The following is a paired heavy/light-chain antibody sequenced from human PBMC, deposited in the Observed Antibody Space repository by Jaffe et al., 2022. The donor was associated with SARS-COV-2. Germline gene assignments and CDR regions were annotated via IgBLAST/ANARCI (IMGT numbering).Heavy chain of an antibody. J-gene: IGHJ4*02. D-gene: IGHD3-22*01. CDR1: GYSFTSYC. CDR3: AKDYYDCSGGFDS. CDR2: IGPNSGNT. V-gene: IGHV1-18*01. Sequence: QVHLVQSGGEVKKPGASVKVSCKASGYSFTSYCISWVRQAPGQGLEWMGWIGPNSGNTNYEYKFRGRITLTTDASTSTAYMELVSLESDDTAVYYCAKDYYDCSGGFDSWGQGTQVTVSS.
Light chain of an antibody. J-gene: IGKJ2*03. V-gene: IGKV1-39*01. CDR1: RSITRY. Sequence: DIQMTQSPSSLVASVGDRVTITCRASRSITRYVHWYQQKPGKVPNLLIYGTSNLQSGVPSRFSGSGSGTDFTLTISSVQPEDFATYFCQQSYSTLYSFGQGTKLEIK. CDR3: QQSYSTLYS. CDR2: GTS.